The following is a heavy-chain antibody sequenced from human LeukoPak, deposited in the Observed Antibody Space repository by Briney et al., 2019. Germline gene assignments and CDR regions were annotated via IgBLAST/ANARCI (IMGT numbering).Heavy chain of an antibody. CDR2: ISSSSSYI. CDR1: GFTFSSYS. V-gene: IGHV3-21*01. CDR3: ARVAGTEVDY. J-gene: IGHJ4*02. Sequence: KPGGSLRLSSAASGFTFSSYSMNWVRQAPGKGLEWVSSISSSSSYIYYADSVKGRFTISRDNAKNSLYLQMNSLRAEDTAVYYCARVAGTEVDYWGQGTLVTVSS. D-gene: IGHD6-19*01.